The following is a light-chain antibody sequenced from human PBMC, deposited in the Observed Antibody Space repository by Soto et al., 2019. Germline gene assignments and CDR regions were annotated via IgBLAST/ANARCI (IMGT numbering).Light chain of an antibody. CDR2: TAS. Sequence: DIQVTQSPSSLSASEGDGVTITCRASQSIRTNLNWYQQRPGKPPKLLIQTASTLQSGVPSRFSGSGSGTDFTLTINSLQPEDFATYFCQQTYSTLNSFGQGTKLEIK. CDR3: QQTYSTLNS. V-gene: IGKV1-39*01. J-gene: IGKJ2*03. CDR1: QSIRTN.